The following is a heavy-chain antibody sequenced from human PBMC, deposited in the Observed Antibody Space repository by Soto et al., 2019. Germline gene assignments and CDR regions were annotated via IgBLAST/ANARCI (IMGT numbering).Heavy chain of an antibody. Sequence: GASVKVSCKASGGTFSSYAISWARQAPGQGLEWMGGIIPIFGTANYAQKFQGRVTITADESTSTAYMELSSLRSEDTAVYYCARVGTEVDSSGYYYPFDYWGQGTLVTVSS. CDR1: GGTFSSYA. CDR2: IIPIFGTA. D-gene: IGHD3-22*01. V-gene: IGHV1-69*13. CDR3: ARVGTEVDSSGYYYPFDY. J-gene: IGHJ4*02.